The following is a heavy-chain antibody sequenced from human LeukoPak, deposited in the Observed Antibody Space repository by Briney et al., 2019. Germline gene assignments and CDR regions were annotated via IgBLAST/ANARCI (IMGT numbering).Heavy chain of an antibody. CDR1: GDSISTYY. J-gene: IGHJ4*02. Sequence: PSETLSLTCSVSGDSISTYYWTWIRQTPGKGLEWIGYVYYTGNTKYNPSLESRATISVDTSRNEFSLILTSVTAADTAVYYCARARGYDDTSGYLDWGQGTLVTVSS. CDR3: ARARGYDDTSGYLD. D-gene: IGHD3-22*01. CDR2: VYYTGNT. V-gene: IGHV4-59*01.